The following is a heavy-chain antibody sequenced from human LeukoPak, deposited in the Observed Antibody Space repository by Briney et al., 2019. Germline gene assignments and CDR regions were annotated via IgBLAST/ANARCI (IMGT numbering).Heavy chain of an antibody. D-gene: IGHD2-15*01. Sequence: RGSLRLSCAVSGFTFSDYWMSWVRQAPGKGLEWVANIKQDGSVKYYVDSVKGRFTISRDNAKNSLYLQMNSLRVEDTAIYYCARVGEYCSGVSCSSGWFDPWGQGTLVTVSS. CDR3: ARVGEYCSGVSCSSGWFDP. V-gene: IGHV3-7*03. J-gene: IGHJ5*02. CDR2: IKQDGSVK. CDR1: GFTFSDYW.